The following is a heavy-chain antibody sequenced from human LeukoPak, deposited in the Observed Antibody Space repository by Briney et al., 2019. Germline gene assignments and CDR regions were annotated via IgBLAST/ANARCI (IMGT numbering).Heavy chain of an antibody. J-gene: IGHJ4*02. V-gene: IGHV1-24*01. CDR2: FDPKDGER. D-gene: IGHD6-19*01. Sequence: SVTVSCKVSGYIFTELSMHWVRQAPGKGLEWMGGFDPKDGERTYAQKLQGRVTMPEHTSTDTAYMELSSLRSEDTAVYYCATESGGWYGNWGQGTLVTVSS. CDR3: ATESGGWYGN. CDR1: GYIFTELS.